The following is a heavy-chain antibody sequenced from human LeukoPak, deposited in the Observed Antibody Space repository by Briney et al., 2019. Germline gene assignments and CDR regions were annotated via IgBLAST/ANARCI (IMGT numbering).Heavy chain of an antibody. D-gene: IGHD1-26*01. J-gene: IGHJ6*03. CDR3: ARIESGGTYFYYSSMDV. CDR1: GDSGSSHY. V-gene: IGHV4-59*02. Sequence: SETLSLTCAVSGDSGSSHYWTWIRQPPGKGLAWIGYISLTGTTNYNPSLKSRVTISVDPFKSQFSLILTSVTAADTAVYYCARIESGGTYFYYSSMDVWGKGTAVTVSS. CDR2: ISLTGTT.